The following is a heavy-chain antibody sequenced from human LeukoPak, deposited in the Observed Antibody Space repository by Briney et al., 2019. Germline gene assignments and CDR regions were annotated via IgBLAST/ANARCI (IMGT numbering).Heavy chain of an antibody. CDR3: ARELKSGPVRGVSWFDT. V-gene: IGHV4-59*12. CDR1: GGSMSSNY. CDR2: IYNSGTIYYSGST. Sequence: PSETLSLTCTVSGGSMSSNYWSWIRQPPGKGLEWIGYIYNSGTIYYSGSTNYNPSLLSRVTISVDTSKNQFSLKLSSVTAADTAVYYCARELKSGPVRGVSWFDTWGQGTLVTVSS. J-gene: IGHJ5*02. D-gene: IGHD3-10*01.